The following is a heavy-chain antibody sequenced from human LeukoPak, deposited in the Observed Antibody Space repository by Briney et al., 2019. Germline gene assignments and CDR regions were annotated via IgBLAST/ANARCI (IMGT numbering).Heavy chain of an antibody. CDR3: ARAEYYYDSSGYYGTNWFDP. J-gene: IGHJ5*02. D-gene: IGHD3-22*01. CDR1: GGTFISYA. CDR2: IIPIFGTA. Sequence: ASVTVSCKASGGTFISYAISWVRQAPGQGLEWMGGIIPIFGTANYAQKFQGRVTITADESTSTAYMELSSLRSEDTAVYYCARAEYYYDSSGYYGTNWFDPWGQGTLVTVSS. V-gene: IGHV1-69*01.